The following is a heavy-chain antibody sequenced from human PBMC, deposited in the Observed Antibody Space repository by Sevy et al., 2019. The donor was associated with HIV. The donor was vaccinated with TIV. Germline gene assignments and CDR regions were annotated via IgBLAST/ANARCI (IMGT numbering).Heavy chain of an antibody. V-gene: IGHV3-64*02. CDR2: ISSNGGST. J-gene: IGHJ4*02. CDR3: ARGPGGDNWNYVAYDY. D-gene: IGHD1-7*01. CDR1: GFTFSSYA. Sequence: GESLKISCAASGFTFSSYAMHWVRQAPGKGLEYVSAISSNGGSTYYADSVKGRFTISRDNSKNTLYLQMGSLRAEDMAEYYCARGPGGDNWNYVAYDYWGQGTLVTVSS.